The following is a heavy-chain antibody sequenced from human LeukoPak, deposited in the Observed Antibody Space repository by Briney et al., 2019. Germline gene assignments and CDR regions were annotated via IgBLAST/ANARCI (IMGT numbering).Heavy chain of an antibody. V-gene: IGHV1-69*13. J-gene: IGHJ4*02. CDR2: IIPIFGTA. CDR1: GGTFSSYA. Sequence: ASVKVSCKASGGTFSSYAISWVRLAPGQGLEWMGGIIPIFGTANYTQKFQGRVTITADESTSTAYMELSSLRSEDTAVYYCASRAREGATDYWGQGTLVTVSS. D-gene: IGHD1-26*01. CDR3: ASRAREGATDY.